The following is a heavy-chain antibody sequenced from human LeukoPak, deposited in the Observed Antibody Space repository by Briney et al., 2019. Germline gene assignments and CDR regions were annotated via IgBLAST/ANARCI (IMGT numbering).Heavy chain of an antibody. J-gene: IGHJ4*02. CDR1: GLTVISNL. D-gene: IGHD3-16*02. CDR3: ARGAYRISWPGIDY. Sequence: PGGSLTLSCAASGLTVISNLMTWVRQSPGRGLEWLSSIYSGGATYYADSVKGRFTISRDHSNNSVSLQMTNLRVEDTAIYYCARGAYRISWPGIDYWGQGTLVTVSS. CDR2: IYSGGAT. V-gene: IGHV3-53*01.